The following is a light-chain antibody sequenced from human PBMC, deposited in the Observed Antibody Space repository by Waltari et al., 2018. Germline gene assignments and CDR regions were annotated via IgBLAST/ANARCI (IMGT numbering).Light chain of an antibody. CDR2: RND. V-gene: IGLV1-47*01. CDR3: ATWDDSLGGAI. CDR1: NSNIGSNY. Sequence: QSVLIQPPSVSGTPGQRVTISCSGANSNIGSNYVYWFAHLPGDAPQLLVFRNDQRPSGVPGRFSGSKSGTSASLAISGLQSEDEADFYCATWDDSLGGAIFGPGTKVTVL. J-gene: IGLJ1*01.